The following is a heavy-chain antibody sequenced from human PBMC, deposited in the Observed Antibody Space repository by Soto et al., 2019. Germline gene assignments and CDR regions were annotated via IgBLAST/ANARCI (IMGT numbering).Heavy chain of an antibody. V-gene: IGHV3-73*01. CDR3: TRTTTRGGSYSGCDY. CDR2: IRSKANSYAT. J-gene: IGHJ4*02. CDR1: GFTFSGSA. D-gene: IGHD1-26*01. Sequence: GGSLRLSCAASGFTFSGSAMHWVRQASGKGLEWVGRIRSKANSYATAYAASVKGRFTISRDDSKNTAYLQMNSLKTEDTAVYYCTRTTTRGGSYSGCDYWGQGTLVTVSS.